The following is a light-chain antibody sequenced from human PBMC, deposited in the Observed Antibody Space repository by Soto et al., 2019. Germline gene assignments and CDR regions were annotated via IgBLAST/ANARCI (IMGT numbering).Light chain of an antibody. CDR1: QSVSSN. CDR3: QQSKSWPGVT. Sequence: EIVMTQSPATLSVSPGERATLSCRASQSVSSNLAWYQKKSGQAPRLLIYGASTRATGIPARFSGNGSGTEFTLNISSLQSEDFAVYYCQQSKSWPGVTFGPGTKVDVK. J-gene: IGKJ3*01. V-gene: IGKV3-15*01. CDR2: GAS.